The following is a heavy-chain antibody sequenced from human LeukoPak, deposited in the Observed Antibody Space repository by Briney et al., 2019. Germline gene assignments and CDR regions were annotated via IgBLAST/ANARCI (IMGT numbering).Heavy chain of an antibody. D-gene: IGHD5-24*01. CDR3: ARGGDGYPNWFDS. V-gene: IGHV4-4*07. J-gene: IGHJ5*01. CDR2: IYTSGTT. Sequence: PSETLSLTCTGSGGSISSYFWSWIRQTAGKGLEWIGRIYTSGTTNYNPSLRSRVTMSVDMSKNQISLRLTSVTAADTGVYYCARGGDGYPNWFDSWGQGIQVTVSS. CDR1: GGSISSYF.